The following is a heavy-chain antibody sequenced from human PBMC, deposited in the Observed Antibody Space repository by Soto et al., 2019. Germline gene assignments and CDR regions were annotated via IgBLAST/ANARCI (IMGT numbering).Heavy chain of an antibody. V-gene: IGHV4-59*05. Sequence: SETLSLTCTVSGGSISSYYWSWIRQPPGKGLEWIGSIYYSGSTYYNPSLKSRVTISVDTSKNQFSLKLSSVTAADTAVYYCARFHGGYCSGGSCYVYYNYYRDVWGKGTTVTVSS. CDR3: ARFHGGYCSGGSCYVYYNYYRDV. CDR1: GGSISSYY. CDR2: IYYSGST. D-gene: IGHD2-15*01. J-gene: IGHJ6*03.